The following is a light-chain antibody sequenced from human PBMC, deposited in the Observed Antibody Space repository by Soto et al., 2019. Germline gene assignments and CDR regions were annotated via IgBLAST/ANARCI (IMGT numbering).Light chain of an antibody. V-gene: IGLV1-40*01. Sequence: QSVLTQPPSVSGAPGQRVTISCTGSSSNIGAGYDVHWYQQLPGTAPKLLIYGNDNRPSGVPDRFSGSKSGTSASLAITGLHAEDEADYYCQSYDSSLSGHVVFGGGTKVTVL. J-gene: IGLJ2*01. CDR3: QSYDSSLSGHVV. CDR1: SSNIGAGYD. CDR2: GND.